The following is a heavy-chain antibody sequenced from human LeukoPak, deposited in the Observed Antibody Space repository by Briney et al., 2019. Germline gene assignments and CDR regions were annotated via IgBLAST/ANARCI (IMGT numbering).Heavy chain of an antibody. CDR2: IYYSGST. CDR3: ARTYHYDSIGYYFDS. Sequence: PSETLSLTCTVSGGSISSGGYYWSWIRQHPEKGLEWIGYIYYSGSTSYNPSLKSRVVISLDASDNQVSLKLRSATAADTAVYFCARTYHYDSIGYYFDSWGQGTVVTASS. V-gene: IGHV4-31*03. J-gene: IGHJ4*02. D-gene: IGHD3-22*01. CDR1: GGSISSGGYY.